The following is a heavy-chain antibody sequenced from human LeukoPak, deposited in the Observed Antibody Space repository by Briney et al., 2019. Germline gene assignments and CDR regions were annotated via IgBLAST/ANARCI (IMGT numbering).Heavy chain of an antibody. Sequence: QAGGSLRLSCAASGFTFSSYWMSWVRQAPGKGLEWVANIKQDGSEKYYVDSVKGRFTISGDNAKNSLYLQMNSLRAEDTAVYYCARDSSGYSPDYWGQGTLVTVSS. V-gene: IGHV3-7*01. CDR3: ARDSSGYSPDY. CDR1: GFTFSSYW. CDR2: IKQDGSEK. D-gene: IGHD5-12*01. J-gene: IGHJ4*02.